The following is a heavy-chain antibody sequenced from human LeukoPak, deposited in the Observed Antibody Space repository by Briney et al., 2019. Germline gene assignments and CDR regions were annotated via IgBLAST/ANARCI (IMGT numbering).Heavy chain of an antibody. CDR1: GYTFTSYG. D-gene: IGHD3-22*01. CDR2: MSAYNGNT. Sequence: ASVKVSCKTSGYTFTSYGISWVRRAPGQGLEWMGWMSAYNGNTDYAQKLQGRVTLTTDTSTSTAYMELRSLRSDDTAVYYCARSVYYYDTSAYYRTPSDYWGQGTLVTVSS. CDR3: ARSVYYYDTSAYYRTPSDY. V-gene: IGHV1-18*01. J-gene: IGHJ4*02.